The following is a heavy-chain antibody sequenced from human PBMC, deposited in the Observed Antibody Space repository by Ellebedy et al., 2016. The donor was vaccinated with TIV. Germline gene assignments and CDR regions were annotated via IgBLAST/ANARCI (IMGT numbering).Heavy chain of an antibody. D-gene: IGHD6-19*01. CDR3: ARPLSSAWLYYFGY. CDR2: IWNDGSSQ. Sequence: PGGSLRLSCAASGFTFSDFAMHLVRQAPGKGPEWLAVIWNDGSSQYYADSVKGRFSISRDNFKNTLYLQMNTLRDEDPAVYYCARPLSSAWLYYFGYWGQGTLVTVSS. CDR1: GFTFSDFA. J-gene: IGHJ4*02. V-gene: IGHV3-33*01.